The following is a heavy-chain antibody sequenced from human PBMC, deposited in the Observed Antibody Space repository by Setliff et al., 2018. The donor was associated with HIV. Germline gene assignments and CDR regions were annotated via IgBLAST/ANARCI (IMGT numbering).Heavy chain of an antibody. Sequence: ASVKVSCKASGSTFTSYAIHWVRQAPGQGIEWMGGIIPIFSTSNYAQRFQGRVTITADESTSTAYMELYNLRSEDTAMYYCTRGRGIIGALVYWGQGTLVTVSS. J-gene: IGHJ4*02. CDR3: TRGRGIIGALVY. CDR2: IIPIFSTS. V-gene: IGHV1-69*13. CDR1: GSTFTSYA. D-gene: IGHD2-21*01.